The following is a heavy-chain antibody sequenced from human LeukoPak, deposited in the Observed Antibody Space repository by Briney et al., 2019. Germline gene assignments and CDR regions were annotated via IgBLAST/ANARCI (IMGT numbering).Heavy chain of an antibody. J-gene: IGHJ5*02. D-gene: IGHD3-3*01. CDR3: ARGWWSGYSYNWFDP. CDR2: MNPNSGNT. CDR1: GYTFTSYD. V-gene: IGHV1-8*01. Sequence: ASVKVSCKASGYTFTSYDINWVRQAIGQGLEWMGWMNPNSGNTGYAQKFQGRVTMTRNTSISTAYMELSSLRSEDTAVYYCARGWWSGYSYNWFDPWGQGTLVTVSS.